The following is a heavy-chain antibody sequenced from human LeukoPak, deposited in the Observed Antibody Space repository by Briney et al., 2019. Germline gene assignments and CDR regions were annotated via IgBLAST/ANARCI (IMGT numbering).Heavy chain of an antibody. J-gene: IGHJ4*02. D-gene: IGHD3-3*01. CDR1: IDSFTNYY. Sequence: SETLSLTCAVYIDSFTNYYWNWIRQTPGKGLEWIGEVNDSGGTNINPSLKSRVTMSVDTSKNQFSLKLSSVTAADTAVYYCAREKDFSLWDAAVDYWGQGTLVTVSS. CDR3: AREKDFSLWDAAVDY. CDR2: VNDSGGT. V-gene: IGHV4-34*01.